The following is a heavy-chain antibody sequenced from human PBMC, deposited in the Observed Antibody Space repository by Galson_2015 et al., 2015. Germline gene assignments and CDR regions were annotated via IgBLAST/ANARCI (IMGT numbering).Heavy chain of an antibody. CDR2: INRDGSST. J-gene: IGHJ4*02. CDR1: GFTFSSYW. CDR3: ARDPLWDRTVGFDY. V-gene: IGHV3-74*01. Sequence: FLRLSCAASGFTFSSYWMYWVRQAPGKGLVWVAHINRDGSSTSYADSVKGRFTISRDNAKNTLYLQMNSLRAEDTAVYYCARDPLWDRTVGFDYWGQGTLVTVSS. D-gene: IGHD3-16*01.